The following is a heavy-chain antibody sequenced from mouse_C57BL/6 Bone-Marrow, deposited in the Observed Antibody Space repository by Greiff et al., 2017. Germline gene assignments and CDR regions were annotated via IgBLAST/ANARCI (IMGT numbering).Heavy chain of an antibody. V-gene: IGHV1-19*01. CDR3: ARRDYYGSRPFAY. D-gene: IGHD1-1*01. Sequence: DVQLQESGPVLVKPGASVKMSCKASGYTFTDYYMNWVKQSHGKSLEWIGVINPYNGGTSYNQKFKGKATLTVDKSSSTAYMELNSLTSEDSAVYYCARRDYYGSRPFAYWGQGTLVTVSA. J-gene: IGHJ3*01. CDR2: INPYNGGT. CDR1: GYTFTDYY.